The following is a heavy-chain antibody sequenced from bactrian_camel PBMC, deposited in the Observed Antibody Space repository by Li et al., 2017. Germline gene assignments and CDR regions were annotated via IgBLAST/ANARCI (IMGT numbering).Heavy chain of an antibody. V-gene: IGHV3S53*01. D-gene: IGHD1*01. Sequence: HVQLVESGGGSVEAGGSLRLSCAASGLPASGNCVAWFRQAPGKEREGVAAIDTDHTASYADSVKGRFTISRDGAKNIIELQMHSLKPEDTATYYCAADLVTDEPSLVEREYYYWGQGTQVTVS. CDR2: IDTDHTA. CDR3: AADLVTDEPSLVEREYYY. CDR1: GLPASGNC. J-gene: IGHJ4*01.